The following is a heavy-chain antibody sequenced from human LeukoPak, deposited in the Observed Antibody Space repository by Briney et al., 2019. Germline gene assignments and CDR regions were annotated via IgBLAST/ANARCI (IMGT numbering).Heavy chain of an antibody. CDR2: ISPGDSDT. CDR1: GYSITNYW. D-gene: IGHD2-2*01. Sequence: GASLKISCKGSGYSITNYWIGWVREMRGKGLEWMGMISPGDSDTCSRPFFQGQVTISADKFISTDFLLWSRRTAYAAALYYCARIGITGEYCGSINGPTDTYDQWGQGTMVTVSS. J-gene: IGHJ3*01. CDR3: ARIGITGEYCGSINGPTDTYDQ. V-gene: IGHV5-51*01.